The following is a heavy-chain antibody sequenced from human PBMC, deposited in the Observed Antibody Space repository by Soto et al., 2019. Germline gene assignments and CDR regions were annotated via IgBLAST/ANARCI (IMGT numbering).Heavy chain of an antibody. D-gene: IGHD2-2*02. J-gene: IGHJ6*02. CDR2: ISSRSDI. CDR1: GFAFSTYS. V-gene: IGHV3-21*01. Sequence: GGSLRLSCVGSGFAFSTYSINWVRQAPGKGLEWVSSISSRSDIYYADSVKGRFTISRDNAKNSVSLQMNSLRAEDTAVYYCAREYTAWPLAYGLDVWGQGTTVTVSS. CDR3: AREYTAWPLAYGLDV.